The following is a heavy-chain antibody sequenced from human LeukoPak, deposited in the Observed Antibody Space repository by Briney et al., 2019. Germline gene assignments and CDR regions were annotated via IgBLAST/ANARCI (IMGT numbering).Heavy chain of an antibody. J-gene: IGHJ4*02. D-gene: IGHD3-10*01. CDR2: IYPGDSDT. CDR1: GYSFTSYW. CDR3: ARHIEDLWFGESYYFDY. Sequence: GESLKISCKGSGYSFTSYWIGWVRQMPGKGLEWMGIIYPGDSDTRYSPSFQGQVTISADKSISTAYLQWSSLEASDTAMYYCARHIEDLWFGESYYFDYWGQGTLVTVSS. V-gene: IGHV5-51*01.